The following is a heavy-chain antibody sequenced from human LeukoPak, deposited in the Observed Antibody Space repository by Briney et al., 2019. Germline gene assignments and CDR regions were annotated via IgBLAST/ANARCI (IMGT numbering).Heavy chain of an antibody. CDR1: GFTFKSYG. V-gene: IGHV3-30*02. CDR2: IRNDGKTQ. J-gene: IGHJ2*01. CDR3: ARLYATSWGFFDP. D-gene: IGHD2-2*01. Sequence: GGSLRLSCAASGFTFKSYGLHWVRRAPGKGLEWVAFIRNDGKTQDYADSVKGRFTISRDNSRNTMFLQMNSLRPEDTAVYYCARLYATSWGFFDPWGRGTLVTVSS.